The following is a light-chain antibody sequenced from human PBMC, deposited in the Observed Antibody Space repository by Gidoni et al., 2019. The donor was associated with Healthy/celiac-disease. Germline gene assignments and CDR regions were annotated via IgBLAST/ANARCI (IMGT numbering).Light chain of an antibody. CDR3: SSYTSSSLGV. CDR2: DVS. J-gene: IGLJ1*01. CDR1: SSDVGGYNY. Sequence: QSALTQPASVSGSPGQSITISCTGTSSDVGGYNYVSWYQQHPGKAPKLMIYDVSKRPSGVSNRFSGSKSGNTASLTISGLQAEDEAEYYCSSYTSSSLGVFGTGTKVTVL. V-gene: IGLV2-14*01.